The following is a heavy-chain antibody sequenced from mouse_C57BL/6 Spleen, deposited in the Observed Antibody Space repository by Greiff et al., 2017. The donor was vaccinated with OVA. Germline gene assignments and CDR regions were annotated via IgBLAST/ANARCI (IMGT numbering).Heavy chain of an antibody. CDR1: GYSITSGYY. Sequence: EVKLQESGPGLVKPSQSLSLTCSVTGYSITSGYYWNWIRQFPGNKLEWMGYISYDGSNNYNPSLKNRISITRDTSKNQFFLKLNSVTTEDTATYYCAREAGRRGFDYWGQGTTLTVSS. J-gene: IGHJ2*01. CDR2: ISYDGSN. D-gene: IGHD3-3*01. CDR3: AREAGRRGFDY. V-gene: IGHV3-6*01.